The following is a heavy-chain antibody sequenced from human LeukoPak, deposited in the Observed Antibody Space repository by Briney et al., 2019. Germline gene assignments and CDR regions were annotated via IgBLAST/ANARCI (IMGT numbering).Heavy chain of an antibody. J-gene: IGHJ4*02. D-gene: IGHD6-13*01. Sequence: ASVKVSCKASGYIFTSYYMHWVRQAPGQGLEWMGIINPSGGSTSYAQKFQGRVTMTRDTSTSTVYMELSSLRSEDTAVYYCARAVLGSSWSYYFDYWGQGTLVTVSS. CDR1: GYIFTSYY. CDR3: ARAVLGSSWSYYFDY. CDR2: INPSGGST. V-gene: IGHV1-46*01.